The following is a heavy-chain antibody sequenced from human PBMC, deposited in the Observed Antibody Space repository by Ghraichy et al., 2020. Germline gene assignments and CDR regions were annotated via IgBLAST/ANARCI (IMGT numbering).Heavy chain of an antibody. V-gene: IGHV3-74*01. CDR2: INSDGSST. CDR3: ARGSPPRRIPLMTTVTTDVDAFDI. D-gene: IGHD4-17*01. J-gene: IGHJ3*02. CDR1: GFTFSSYW. Sequence: GGSLRLSCAASGFTFSSYWMPWVRQAPGKGLVWVSRINSDGSSTSYADSVKGRFTISRDNAKNTLYLQMNSLRAEDTAVYYCARGSPPRRIPLMTTVTTDVDAFDIWGQGTMVTVSS.